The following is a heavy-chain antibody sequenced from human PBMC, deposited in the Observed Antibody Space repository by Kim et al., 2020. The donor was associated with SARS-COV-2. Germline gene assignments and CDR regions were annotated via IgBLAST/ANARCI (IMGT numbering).Heavy chain of an antibody. J-gene: IGHJ6*02. CDR2: IYYSGST. CDR1: GGSISSSSYY. D-gene: IGHD3-16*01. V-gene: IGHV4-39*01. Sequence: SETLSLTCTVSGGSISSSSYYWGWIRQPPGKGLEWIGSIYYSGSTYYNPSLKSRVTISVDTSKNQFSLKLSSVTAADTAVYYCARRDYDYVWGSSPDVWGQGTTVTVSS. CDR3: ARRDYDYVWGSSPDV.